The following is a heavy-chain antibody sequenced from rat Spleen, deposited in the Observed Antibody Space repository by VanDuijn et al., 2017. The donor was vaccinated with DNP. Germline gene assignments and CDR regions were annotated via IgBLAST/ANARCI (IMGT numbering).Heavy chain of an antibody. CDR1: GFSLTDYS. CDR2: ISSGGST. CDR3: TRAGDA. V-gene: IGHV2-19*01. J-gene: IGHJ4*01. Sequence: QVQLKESGPGMVQPSQTLSLTCTVSGFSLTDYSVHWVRQPPGKVLEWIAAISSGGSTYYNSALKSRLSISRDTSKSQVFLKMNSLQTEDTAIYYCTRAGDAWGQGTSVTVSS.